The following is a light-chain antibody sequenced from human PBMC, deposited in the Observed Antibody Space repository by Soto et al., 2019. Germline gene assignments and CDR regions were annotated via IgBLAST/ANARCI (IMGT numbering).Light chain of an antibody. V-gene: IGKV3-20*01. CDR1: QSVGSNF. CDR3: QQYGTSPPGVT. J-gene: IGKJ3*01. Sequence: EIVLTQSPATLSLSPWEIATLSCRASQSVGSNFLAWYQQKPGQAPRLLIYGASKRATGIPDRFSGSGSETDFALTSSGLEPEDFAVYYCQQYGTSPPGVTFGPGTKVDIK. CDR2: GAS.